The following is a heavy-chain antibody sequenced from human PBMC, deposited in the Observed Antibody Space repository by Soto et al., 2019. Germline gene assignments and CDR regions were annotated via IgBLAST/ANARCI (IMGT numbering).Heavy chain of an antibody. CDR3: ARVGITMIVVVIADAFDI. J-gene: IGHJ3*02. CDR2: IKQDGSEK. Sequence: GGSLRLSCAASGFTFSSYWMSWVRQAPGKGLEWVANIKQDGSEKYYVDSVKGRFTISRDNAKNSLYLQMNSLRAEDTAVYYCARVGITMIVVVIADAFDIWGQGTMVTVSS. V-gene: IGHV3-7*03. D-gene: IGHD3-22*01. CDR1: GFTFSSYW.